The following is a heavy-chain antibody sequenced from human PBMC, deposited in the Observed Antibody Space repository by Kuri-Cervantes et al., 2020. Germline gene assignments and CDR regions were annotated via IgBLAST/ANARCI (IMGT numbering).Heavy chain of an antibody. Sequence: SETLSLTCAVSGGSISGFHWSWIRQAPGKGLEWIGYIYYSGNTNYNPSLKSRVTISVDTSKNQFSLKLSSVTAADTAVYYCARAGIAVAAPFDYWGQGTLVTVSS. CDR2: IYYSGNT. CDR3: ARAGIAVAAPFDY. CDR1: GGSISGFH. D-gene: IGHD6-19*01. J-gene: IGHJ4*02. V-gene: IGHV4-59*01.